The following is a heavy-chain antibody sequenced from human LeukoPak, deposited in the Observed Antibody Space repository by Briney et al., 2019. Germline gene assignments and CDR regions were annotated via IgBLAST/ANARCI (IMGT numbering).Heavy chain of an antibody. V-gene: IGHV1-69*05. CDR1: GGTFSSYA. CDR2: IIPIFGTA. CDR3: ARGRIYYYDSSGYGLFDY. Sequence: GASVTVSCKASGGTFSSYAINWVRQAPGQGLEWMGGIIPIFGTANYAQKFQGRVTITTDESTSTAYRELSSLRSEDTAVYYCARGRIYYYDSSGYGLFDYWGQGTLVTVSS. J-gene: IGHJ4*02. D-gene: IGHD3-22*01.